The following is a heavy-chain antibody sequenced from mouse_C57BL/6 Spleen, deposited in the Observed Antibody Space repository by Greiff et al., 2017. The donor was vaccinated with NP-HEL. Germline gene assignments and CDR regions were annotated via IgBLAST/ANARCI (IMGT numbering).Heavy chain of an antibody. CDR1: GYAFSSSW. CDR3: AREGTAQATGLLAY. CDR2: IYPGDGDT. J-gene: IGHJ3*01. Sequence: QVQLQQSGPELVKPGASVKISCKASGYAFSSSWMNWVKQRPGKGLEWIGRIYPGDGDTNYNGKFKGKATLTADKSSSTAYMQLSSLTSEDSAVYFCAREGTAQATGLLAYWGQGTLVTVSA. V-gene: IGHV1-82*01. D-gene: IGHD3-2*02.